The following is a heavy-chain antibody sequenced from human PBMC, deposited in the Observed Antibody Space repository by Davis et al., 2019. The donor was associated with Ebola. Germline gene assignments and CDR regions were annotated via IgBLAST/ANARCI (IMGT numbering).Heavy chain of an antibody. CDR1: GFTFSSYW. D-gene: IGHD3-22*01. J-gene: IGHJ4*02. Sequence: PGGSLRLSCAASGFTFSSYWIHWVRQAPGKGPVWVSRISPDGGRTGYADSVRGRFTISRDNARNTLYLQMNSLKAEDTAVYYCTSDFDRVREWGQGTLVTVSS. V-gene: IGHV3-74*01. CDR3: TSDFDRVRE. CDR2: ISPDGGRT.